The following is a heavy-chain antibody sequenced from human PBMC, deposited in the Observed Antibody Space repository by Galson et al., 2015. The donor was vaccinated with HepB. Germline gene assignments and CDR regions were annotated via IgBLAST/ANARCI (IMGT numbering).Heavy chain of an antibody. V-gene: IGHV3-73*01. CDR3: TRHRTRWFGELAPVYGMDV. D-gene: IGHD3-10*01. Sequence: SLRLSCAASGFTFSGSAVHWVRQASGKGLEWVGRIRSKANSYATAYAASVKGRFTISRDDSKNTAYLQMNSLKTEDTAVYYCTRHRTRWFGELAPVYGMDVWGQGTTVTVSS. CDR1: GFTFSGSA. J-gene: IGHJ6*02. CDR2: IRSKANSYAT.